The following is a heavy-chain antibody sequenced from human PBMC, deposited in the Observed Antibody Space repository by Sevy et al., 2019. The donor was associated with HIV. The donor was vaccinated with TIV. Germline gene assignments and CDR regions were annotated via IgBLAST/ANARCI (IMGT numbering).Heavy chain of an antibody. J-gene: IGHJ6*04. D-gene: IGHD3-16*01. V-gene: IGHV4-59*01. CDR2: IYYSGST. CDR3: ARDRGAWGV. CDR1: GGSISSYY. Sequence: SETLSLTCTVSGGSISSYYWSWIRQPPGKGLEWIGYIYYSGSTNYNPSLKSRVTISVDTSKNQFSLTLSSVTAADMAVYYCARDRGAWGVWGKGTTVTVSS.